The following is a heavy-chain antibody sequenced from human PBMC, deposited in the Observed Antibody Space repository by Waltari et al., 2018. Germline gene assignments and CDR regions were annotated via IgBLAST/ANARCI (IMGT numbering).Heavy chain of an antibody. V-gene: IGHV1-3*01. CDR3: ARDHIAVAGINWYFDL. J-gene: IGHJ2*01. D-gene: IGHD6-19*01. CDR1: GYTFTSYA. Sequence: QVQLVQSGAEVKKPGASVKVSCKASGYTFTSYAMHWVRQAHGQRLEWMGWINAGNGKTKTSQKFQGRVTITRDTSASTAYMELSSLRSEDTAVYYCARDHIAVAGINWYFDLWGRGTLVTVSS. CDR2: INAGNGKT.